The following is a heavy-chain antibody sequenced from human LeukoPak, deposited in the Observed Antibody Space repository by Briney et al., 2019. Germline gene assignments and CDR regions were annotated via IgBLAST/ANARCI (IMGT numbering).Heavy chain of an antibody. CDR1: GYSFTSNY. CDR3: ARPRSLLYLFDY. J-gene: IGHJ4*02. CDR2: IYPRDGST. V-gene: IGHV1-46*01. D-gene: IGHD2-8*01. Sequence: GASVKVSCKASGYSFTSNYIHWVRQAPGQGLEWMGMIYPRDGSTSYAQKFQGRVTVTRDTSASTAYMELSSLRSEDTAVYYCARPRSLLYLFDYWGQGTLVTVSS.